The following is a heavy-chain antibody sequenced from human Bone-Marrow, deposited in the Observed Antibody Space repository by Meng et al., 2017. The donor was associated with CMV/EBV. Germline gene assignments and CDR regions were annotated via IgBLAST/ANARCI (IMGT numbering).Heavy chain of an antibody. CDR2: INPSGGST. CDR3: ARDRYDFCSGDRYFYY. V-gene: IGHV1-46*01. Sequence: ASVKVSCKASGYTFTSYYMHWVRQAPGQGLEWMGIINPSGGSTSYAQKFQGRVTMTRDTSTSTVYMELSSLRSEDTAVHYCARDRYDFCSGDRYFYYWGQGTLVTVSS. CDR1: GYTFTSYY. D-gene: IGHD3-3*01. J-gene: IGHJ4*02.